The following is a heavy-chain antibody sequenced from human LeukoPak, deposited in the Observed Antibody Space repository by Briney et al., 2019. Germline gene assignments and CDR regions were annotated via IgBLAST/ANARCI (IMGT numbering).Heavy chain of an antibody. CDR1: GGSFSGYY. CDR3: ARLIHYYDSSGPAYYYYYYMDV. V-gene: IGHV4-59*10. CDR2: IYTSGST. D-gene: IGHD3-22*01. J-gene: IGHJ6*03. Sequence: PSETLSLTCAVYGGSFSGYYWSWIRQPAGKGLEWIGRIYTSGSTNYNPSLKSRVTISVDTSKNQFSLKLSSVTAADTAVYYCARLIHYYDSSGPAYYYYYYMDVWGKGTTVTVSS.